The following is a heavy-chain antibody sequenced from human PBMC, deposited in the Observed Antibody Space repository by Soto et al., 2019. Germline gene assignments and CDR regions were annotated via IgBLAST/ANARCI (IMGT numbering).Heavy chain of an antibody. D-gene: IGHD3-22*01. V-gene: IGHV4-30-4*01. J-gene: IGHJ4*02. CDR1: GGSISSGDYY. Sequence: QVQLQESGPGLVKPSQTLSLTCTVSGGSISSGDYYWSWIRQPPGKGLEWIGYIYYSGSTYYNPSLTSRFTISVDTSKNQFSLKLSSVTAADTAVYYCARADSSGYYYASLIDYWGQGTLVTVSS. CDR2: IYYSGST. CDR3: ARADSSGYYYASLIDY.